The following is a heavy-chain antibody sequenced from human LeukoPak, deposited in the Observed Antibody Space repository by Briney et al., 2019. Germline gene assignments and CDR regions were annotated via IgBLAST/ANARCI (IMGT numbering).Heavy chain of an antibody. D-gene: IGHD6-19*01. CDR2: ISGSGGST. J-gene: IGHJ4*02. V-gene: IGHV3-23*01. Sequence: PGGSLRLSCAASGFTFSSYSMNWVRQAPGKGLEWVSAISGSGGSTYYADSVKGRFTISRDNSKNTLYLQMNSLRAEDTAVYYCAAQGNIAVAGHYFDYWGQGTLVTVSS. CDR1: GFTFSSYS. CDR3: AAQGNIAVAGHYFDY.